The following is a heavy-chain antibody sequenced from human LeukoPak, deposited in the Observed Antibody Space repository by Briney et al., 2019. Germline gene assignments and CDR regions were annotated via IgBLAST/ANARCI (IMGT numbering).Heavy chain of an antibody. CDR3: AKAVRLAYGTGYYSFDY. Sequence: HPGRSLRLSCAASGFSLSNYGMHWVRQAPGKGLEWVAVISYDGSNRYYADPVKGRFTISRDSSKHTLYLQMNSLRAEDTAVYYCAKAVRLAYGTGYYSFDYWGQGTLVTVSS. V-gene: IGHV3-30*18. CDR2: ISYDGSNR. CDR1: GFSLSNYG. D-gene: IGHD3/OR15-3a*01. J-gene: IGHJ4*02.